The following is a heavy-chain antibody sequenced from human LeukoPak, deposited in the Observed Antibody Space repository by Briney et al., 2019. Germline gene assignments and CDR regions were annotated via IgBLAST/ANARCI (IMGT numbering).Heavy chain of an antibody. CDR1: GGSFSGYY. J-gene: IGHJ6*03. D-gene: IGHD2-2*01. CDR3: ARGRPRYCSSTSCYPGIGYYYYMDV. CDR2: INHSGST. Sequence: SETLSLTCAVYGGSFSGYYWSWIRQPPGKGLEWIGEINHSGSTNYNPSLKSRVTISVDTSKNQFSLKLSSVTAAGTAVYYCARGRPRYCSSTSCYPGIGYYYYMDVWGKGTTVTVSS. V-gene: IGHV4-34*01.